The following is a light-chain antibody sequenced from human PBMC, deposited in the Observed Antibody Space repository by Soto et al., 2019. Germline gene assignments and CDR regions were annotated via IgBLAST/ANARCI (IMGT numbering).Light chain of an antibody. CDR2: GAS. CDR1: QSVSIN. V-gene: IGKV3-15*01. CDR3: QQYNNWPRT. Sequence: IVRTRSPATLSVSPVGRATLSCRASQSVSINLAWYQQKPGQAPRLLIYGASTRATGIPARFSGSGSGTEFTLTISSLQSEDFAIYYCQQYNNWPRTFGQGTKVDI. J-gene: IGKJ1*01.